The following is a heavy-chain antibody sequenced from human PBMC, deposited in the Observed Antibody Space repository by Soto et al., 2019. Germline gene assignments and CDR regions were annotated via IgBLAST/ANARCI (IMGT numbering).Heavy chain of an antibody. D-gene: IGHD2-2*01. CDR1: GFTFSSYA. J-gene: IGHJ4*02. CDR3: AILFVPAATPTVTTPPYFDY. V-gene: IGHV3-23*01. Sequence: GGSLRLSCAASGFTFSSYAMSWVRQAPGKGLEWVSAISGSGGSTYYADSVKGRFTISRDNSKNTLYLQMNSLRAEDTAVYYCAILFVPAATPTVTTPPYFDYWGQGTLVTVSS. CDR2: ISGSGGST.